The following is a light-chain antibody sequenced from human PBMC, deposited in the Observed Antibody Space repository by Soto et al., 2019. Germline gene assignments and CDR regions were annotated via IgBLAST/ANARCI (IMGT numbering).Light chain of an antibody. CDR1: SSDLRYYSY. J-gene: IGLJ1*01. CDR2: DVT. CDR3: SSSTSSSPS. Sequence: QSVLTQPASVSGSPGQSITISCTGTSSDLRYYSYVSWYQQHPGKAPKFMIYDVTTRPSGVSNRFSGSKSGDTASLTISGLQAEDEADYYCSSSTSSSPSFGTGTKVTVL. V-gene: IGLV2-14*03.